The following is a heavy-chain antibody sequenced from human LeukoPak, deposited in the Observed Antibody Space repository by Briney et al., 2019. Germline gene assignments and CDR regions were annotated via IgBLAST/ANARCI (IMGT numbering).Heavy chain of an antibody. CDR1: GFTFSSYS. D-gene: IGHD3-3*01. CDR3: ARGPGNTMDY. CDR2: ISSSSSYI. V-gene: IGHV3-21*01. J-gene: IGHJ4*02. Sequence: PGGSLRLSCAASGFTFSSYSMNWVRQAPGKGLEWVSSISSSSSYIYYADSVKGRFTISRDNAKNSLYLQMNSLRAEDTAVYFCARGPGNTMDYWGQGTLVTVSS.